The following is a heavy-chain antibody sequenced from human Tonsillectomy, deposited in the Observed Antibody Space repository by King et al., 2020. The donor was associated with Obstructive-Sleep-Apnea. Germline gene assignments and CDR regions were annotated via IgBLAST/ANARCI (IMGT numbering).Heavy chain of an antibody. CDR1: GGSMSSFY. CDR3: ARERGDYDFWSGPRDDAFDI. V-gene: IGHV4-59*01. D-gene: IGHD3-3*01. CDR2: TSYRGST. Sequence: QLQESGPGLVKPSETLSLTCTVSGGSMSSFYWSWIRQPPGKGLEWIGYTSYRGSTNYNPSLKSRVTISVDTSKNQFSLKLRSVTAVDTAVYYCARERGDYDFWSGPRDDAFDIWGQGTMVFVS. J-gene: IGHJ3*02.